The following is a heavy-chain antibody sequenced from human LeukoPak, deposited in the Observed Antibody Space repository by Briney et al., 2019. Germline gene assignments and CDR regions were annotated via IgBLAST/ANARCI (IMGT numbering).Heavy chain of an antibody. CDR1: GGSISSSSYY. J-gene: IGHJ4*02. D-gene: IGHD6-19*01. CDR2: IYYSGST. Sequence: SETLSLTCTVSGGSISSSSYYWSWIRQPPGKGLEWIGYIYYSGSTNYNPSLKSRVTISVDTSKNQFSLKLSSVTAADTAVYYCARGPLRSKYSSGSNNTPIDYWGQGTLVTVSS. CDR3: ARGPLRSKYSSGSNNTPIDY. V-gene: IGHV4-61*01.